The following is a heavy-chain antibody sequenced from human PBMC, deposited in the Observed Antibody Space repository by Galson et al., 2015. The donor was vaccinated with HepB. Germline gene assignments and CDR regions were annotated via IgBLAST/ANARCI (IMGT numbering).Heavy chain of an antibody. D-gene: IGHD3-9*01. CDR1: GFSLSTSGVG. CDR3: SHRLGTTVLSRDYYFYMDV. Sequence: PALVKPTQPLTLTCSFSGFSLSTSGVGVGWPRQPPGKGLEWLALLYWRDEAVLSPLLRSRLTIIKDTSKNQVVLTMTNMDSVDTATYYCSHRLGTTVLSRDYYFYMDVWGKGTTVTVSS. CDR2: LYWRDEA. V-gene: IGHV2-5*01. J-gene: IGHJ6*03.